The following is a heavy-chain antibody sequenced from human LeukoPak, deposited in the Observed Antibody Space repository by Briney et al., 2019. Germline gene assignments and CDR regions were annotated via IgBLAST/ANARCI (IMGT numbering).Heavy chain of an antibody. CDR3: ARRPQSYGSGRHYFDY. CDR2: ISYSGST. Sequence: SETLSLTCTVSGGSISSTSYYWGWTRQPPGKGLDWIGTISYSGSTYYNPSLKSRVTISVATSKNQFSLRLRSVTAADTAVYYCARRPQSYGSGRHYFDYWGQGTLVTVSS. V-gene: IGHV4-39*01. J-gene: IGHJ4*01. CDR1: GGSISSTSYY. D-gene: IGHD3-10*01.